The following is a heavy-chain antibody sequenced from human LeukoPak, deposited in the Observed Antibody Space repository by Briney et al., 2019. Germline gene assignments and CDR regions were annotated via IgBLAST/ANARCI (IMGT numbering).Heavy chain of an antibody. D-gene: IGHD6-19*01. CDR2: SIPFFETA. CDR3: AGVINGWSSALQY. CDR1: GGTFSRYG. V-gene: IGHV1-69*05. J-gene: IGHJ4*02. Sequence: ASVKVSCKASGGTFSRYGISWVRQALGQGLEWMGRSIPFFETADYAQKFQGRVTIITDESTNTAYMELSSLRSDDTAVYYCAGVINGWSSALQYWGQGTLVTVSS.